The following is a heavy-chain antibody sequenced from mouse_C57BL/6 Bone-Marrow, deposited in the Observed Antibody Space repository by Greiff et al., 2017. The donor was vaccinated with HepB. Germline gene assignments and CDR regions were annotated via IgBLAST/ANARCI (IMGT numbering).Heavy chain of an antibody. CDR2: IWSGGRT. D-gene: IGHD2-12*01. J-gene: IGHJ4*01. CDR1: GFSFTSYG. V-gene: IGHV2-2*01. Sequence: VQLQQSGPGLVQPSQSLSITCTVSGFSFTSYGVHWVRQSPGKGLEWLGVIWSGGRTDYNAAFISRLSISKDNSKSQVFFKMNSLQADDTAIYYCARKTYYKGAMDYWGQGTSVTVSS. CDR3: ARKTYYKGAMDY.